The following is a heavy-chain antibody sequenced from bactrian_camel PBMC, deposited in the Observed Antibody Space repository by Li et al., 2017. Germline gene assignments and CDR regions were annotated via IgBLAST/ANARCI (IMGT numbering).Heavy chain of an antibody. V-gene: IGHV3S53*01. J-gene: IGHJ4*01. Sequence: VQLVESGGDSVQAGGSLRLSCVASGYTLPMNMGWFRRLPGQEREGVAAIAGDGRTNFADSVKGRFTISRDGAKNTVYLQMNSLKTEDTAVYYCTKPYMYFYEYGSWGQGTQVTVS. CDR2: IAGDGRT. CDR3: TKPYMYFYEYGS. CDR1: GYTLPMN.